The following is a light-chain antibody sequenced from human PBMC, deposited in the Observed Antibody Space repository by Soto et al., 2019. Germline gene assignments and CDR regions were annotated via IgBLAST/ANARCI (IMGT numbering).Light chain of an antibody. CDR2: DVI. CDR1: SSEVGGYNY. J-gene: IGLJ1*01. Sequence: QSVLTQPASVSGSPGQSITISCTGTSSEVGGYNYVSWYQQHPGKAPKLMIYDVINRPSGVFNRFSGSKSGNTASLTIFGLQAEDEADYYCSSYTSSSTYVFGTGTKVTVL. V-gene: IGLV2-14*01. CDR3: SSYTSSSTYV.